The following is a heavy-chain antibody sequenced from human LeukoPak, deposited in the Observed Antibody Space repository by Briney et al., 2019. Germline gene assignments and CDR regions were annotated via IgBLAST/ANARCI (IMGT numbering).Heavy chain of an antibody. Sequence: PGGSLRLSCAASGFTFSSNGMHWVRQAPGKGLEWVAVIWYDGGKKYYADSVKGRFTISRDNANDSLFLQMNSLRVDDTAIYYCARRPPTGAALDHWGQGTRVTVSS. D-gene: IGHD6-6*01. CDR3: ARRPPTGAALDH. V-gene: IGHV3-33*01. CDR1: GFTFSSNG. CDR2: IWYDGGKK. J-gene: IGHJ5*02.